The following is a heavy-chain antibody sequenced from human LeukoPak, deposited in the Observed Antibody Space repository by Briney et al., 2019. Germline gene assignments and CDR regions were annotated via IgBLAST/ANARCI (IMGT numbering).Heavy chain of an antibody. CDR3: VRDHRNWFDH. CDR1: GGTFSSYA. V-gene: IGHV1-69*06. D-gene: IGHD1-14*01. J-gene: IGHJ5*02. CDR2: IIPIFGTA. Sequence: SVKVSCKASGGTFSSYAISWVRQAPGQGLEWMGRIIPIFGTANYAQKFQGRVTITADKSTSTAYMELSSLRSEDTAVYYCVRDHRNWFDHWGQGTLVTVSS.